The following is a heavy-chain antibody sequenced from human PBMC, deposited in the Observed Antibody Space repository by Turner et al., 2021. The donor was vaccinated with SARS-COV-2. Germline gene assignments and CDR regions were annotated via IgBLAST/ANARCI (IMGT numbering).Heavy chain of an antibody. CDR1: GYTLTELT. J-gene: IGHJ5*02. Sequence: QVQLVQSGAEVKKPGASVKVSCKLSGYTLTELTMYWVRQAPGKGLEWMGGFGPEDGETIYAQNFQGRVTMTEDTSTDTAYMELSSLRSEDTAVYFCATGYQLRVNWFDPWGQGTLVTVSS. CDR3: ATGYQLRVNWFDP. D-gene: IGHD2-2*01. V-gene: IGHV1-24*01. CDR2: FGPEDGET.